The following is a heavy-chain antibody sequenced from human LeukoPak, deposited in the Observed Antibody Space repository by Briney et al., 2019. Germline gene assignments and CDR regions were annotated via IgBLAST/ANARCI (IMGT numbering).Heavy chain of an antibody. CDR3: ARGVGSSSNYFDY. D-gene: IGHD6-6*01. J-gene: IGHJ4*02. CDR1: GFNFSSYG. CDR2: ISSSGSTI. V-gene: IGHV3-48*04. Sequence: GGSLRLSCAASGFNFSSYGMHWVRQAPGKGLEWVSYISSSGSTIYYADSVKGRFTISRDNAKNSLYLQMNSLSTEDTAVYYCARGVGSSSNYFDYWGQGTLVTVSS.